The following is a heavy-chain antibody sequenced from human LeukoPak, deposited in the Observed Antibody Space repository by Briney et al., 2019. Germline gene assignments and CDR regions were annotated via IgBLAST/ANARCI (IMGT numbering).Heavy chain of an antibody. CDR1: GFTFSSYA. V-gene: IGHV3-30*04. CDR3: ARGLEGLLWFGELGP. Sequence: GRSLRLSCAASGFTFSSYAMHWVRQAPGKGLEWVAVISYDGSNKYYADFVKGRFTISRDNSKNTLYLQMNSLRAEDTAVYYCARGLEGLLWFGELGPWGQGTLVTVSS. J-gene: IGHJ5*02. CDR2: ISYDGSNK. D-gene: IGHD3-10*01.